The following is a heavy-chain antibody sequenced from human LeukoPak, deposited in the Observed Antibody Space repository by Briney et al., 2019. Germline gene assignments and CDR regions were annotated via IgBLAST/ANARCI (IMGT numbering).Heavy chain of an antibody. CDR1: GYTFTDYW. CDR2: IYPDDSDT. J-gene: IGHJ3*02. CDR3: AKTYYYGSGTPADAFDI. Sequence: GESLKISCKASGYTFTDYWIGWVRQVPGKGLEWMGLIYPDDSDTRYTSSFQGQVTISADKSANTAFLQWSSLKASDTAMYYCAKTYYYGSGTPADAFDIWGQGTMVTVSA. D-gene: IGHD3-10*01. V-gene: IGHV5-51*01.